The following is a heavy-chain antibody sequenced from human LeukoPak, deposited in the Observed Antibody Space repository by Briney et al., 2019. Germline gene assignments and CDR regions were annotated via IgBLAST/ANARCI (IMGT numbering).Heavy chain of an antibody. D-gene: IGHD3-22*01. CDR3: AKDSYDRSGYYYYYFAY. V-gene: IGHV3-30*04. CDR2: ISYDGSNK. CDR1: GFTFSRYA. Sequence: GRSLRLSCAASGFTFSRYAMHWVRQAPGKGLEWVAVISYDGSNKYYADSVKGRFTTSRDNSKNTLYLQMNSLRAGDTAVYYCAKDSYDRSGYYYYYFAYWGQGTQVTVSS. J-gene: IGHJ4*02.